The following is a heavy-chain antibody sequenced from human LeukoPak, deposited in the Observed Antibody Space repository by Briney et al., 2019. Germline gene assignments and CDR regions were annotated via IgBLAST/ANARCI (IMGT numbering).Heavy chain of an antibody. Sequence: SGTLSLTCAVPGGSISSSNWWSWVRQPPGKGLEWIGEIYHSRGTNYNPSLKSRVTISVDKSKNQFSLQLSSVTAADTAVYYCASLYGDYGVVYYYGMDVWGQGATVTVSS. V-gene: IGHV4-4*02. D-gene: IGHD4-17*01. J-gene: IGHJ6*02. CDR2: IYHSRGT. CDR1: GGSISSSNW. CDR3: ASLYGDYGVVYYYGMDV.